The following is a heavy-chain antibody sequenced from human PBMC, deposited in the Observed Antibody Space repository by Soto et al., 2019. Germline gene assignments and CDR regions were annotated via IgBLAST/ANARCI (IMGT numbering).Heavy chain of an antibody. CDR3: ARKYSSSWNYYYYYYMDV. V-gene: IGHV1-8*01. Sequence: GASVQVSCKASGYTFTSYDINWVRQATGQGLEWMGWMNPNSGNTGYAQKFQGRVTMTRNTSISTAYMELSSLRSEDTAVYYCARKYSSSWNYYYYYYMDVWGKGTTVTVSS. J-gene: IGHJ6*03. CDR2: MNPNSGNT. CDR1: GYTFTSYD. D-gene: IGHD6-13*01.